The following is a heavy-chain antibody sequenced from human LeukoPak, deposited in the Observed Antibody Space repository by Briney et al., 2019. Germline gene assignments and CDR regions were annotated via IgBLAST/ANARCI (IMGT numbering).Heavy chain of an antibody. Sequence: EASVTVSCKASGYTFTGYYMHWVRQAPGQGREWMGWINPNSGGTNYAQKFQGRVTMTRDTSTSTVYMELSSLRSEDTAVYYCARGGIAAAVDYWGQGTLVTVSS. J-gene: IGHJ4*02. CDR1: GYTFTGYY. D-gene: IGHD6-13*01. V-gene: IGHV1-2*02. CDR2: INPNSGGT. CDR3: ARGGIAAAVDY.